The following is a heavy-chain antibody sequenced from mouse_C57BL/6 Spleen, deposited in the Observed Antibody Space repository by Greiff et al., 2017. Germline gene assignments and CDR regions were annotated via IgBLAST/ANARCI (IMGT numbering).Heavy chain of an antibody. CDR3: AKRGAIFYYAMDY. J-gene: IGHJ4*01. CDR1: GYTFTSYW. V-gene: IGHV1-61*01. Sequence: QVQLQQPGAELVRPGSSVKLSCKASGYTFTSYWMDWVKQRPGQGLEWIGNIYPSDSDTPYNQKFKAKATLTVDKSSSTAYMQLSSLTSEDSAVYYCAKRGAIFYYAMDYWGQGTSVTVSS. CDR2: IYPSDSDT. D-gene: IGHD6-1*01.